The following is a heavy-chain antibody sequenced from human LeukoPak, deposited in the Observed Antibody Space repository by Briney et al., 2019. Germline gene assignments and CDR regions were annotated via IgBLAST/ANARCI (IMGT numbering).Heavy chain of an antibody. Sequence: PSETLSLTCAVYGGSFSGYYWSWIRQPPGKGLEWIGEINHSGSTNYNPSLKSRVTISVDTSKNQFSLKLSSVTAADTAVYYCARNVYVSGSYRFDYWGQGTLVTVSS. J-gene: IGHJ4*02. CDR1: GGSFSGYY. CDR3: ARNVYVSGSYRFDY. V-gene: IGHV4-34*01. CDR2: INHSGST. D-gene: IGHD3-16*02.